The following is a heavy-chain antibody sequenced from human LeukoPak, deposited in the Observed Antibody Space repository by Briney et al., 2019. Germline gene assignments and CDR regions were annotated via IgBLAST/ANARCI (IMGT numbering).Heavy chain of an antibody. Sequence: SGTLSLTCTVSGGSISNYYWTWIRQPPGKGLESIGCIYNSGNTNYNPSLKSRVTISVDTSKYQFSLELSSVTTSDTAVYYCARALYSASWSYWGPGTLVTVSS. D-gene: IGHD6-13*01. CDR1: GGSISNYY. J-gene: IGHJ4*02. CDR3: ARALYSASWSY. CDR2: IYNSGNT. V-gene: IGHV4-59*01.